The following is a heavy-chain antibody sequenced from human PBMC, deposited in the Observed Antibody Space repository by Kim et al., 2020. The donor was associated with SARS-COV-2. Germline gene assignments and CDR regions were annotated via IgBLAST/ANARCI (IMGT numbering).Heavy chain of an antibody. J-gene: IGHJ5*02. D-gene: IGHD6-19*01. Sequence: GGSLRLSCAASGFTFSSYAMSWVRQAPGKGLEWVSAISGSGGSTYYADSVKGRFTISRDNSKNTLYLQMNSLRAEDTAVYYCAKELLLGYSSGWYGVHNWFDPWGQGTLVTVSS. V-gene: IGHV3-23*01. CDR1: GFTFSSYA. CDR3: AKELLLGYSSGWYGVHNWFDP. CDR2: ISGSGGST.